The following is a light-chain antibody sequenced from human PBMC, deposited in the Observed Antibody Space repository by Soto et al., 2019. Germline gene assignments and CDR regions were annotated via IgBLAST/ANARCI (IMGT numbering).Light chain of an antibody. CDR3: QQYGRSLWT. CDR2: DAS. Sequence: EIVLTQSPATLSVSPGERATLSCRASQSVSSNLAWYQQKPGQAPRLLIYDASIRATGIPVRFSGSGSGTDFTLTISSLEPEDFAVYYCQQYGRSLWTFGQGTKVDIK. CDR1: QSVSSN. V-gene: IGKV3-20*01. J-gene: IGKJ1*01.